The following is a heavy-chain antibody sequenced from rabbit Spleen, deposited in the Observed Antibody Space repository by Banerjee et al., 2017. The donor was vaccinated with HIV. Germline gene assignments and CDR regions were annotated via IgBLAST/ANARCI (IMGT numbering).Heavy chain of an antibody. CDR1: GIDFSNYYY. J-gene: IGHJ4*01. V-gene: IGHV1S43*01. Sequence: QEQLEESGGGLVKPGGTLTLTCKASGIDFSNYYYMCWVRQAPGKGLELIAWIYTSNGSTWYASWVNGRFTISRSTSLNTVDLKMTSLTAADTATYFCAGDLAGREDFNLWGPGTLVTVS. CDR3: AGDLAGREDFNL. CDR2: IYTSNGST. D-gene: IGHD4-2*01.